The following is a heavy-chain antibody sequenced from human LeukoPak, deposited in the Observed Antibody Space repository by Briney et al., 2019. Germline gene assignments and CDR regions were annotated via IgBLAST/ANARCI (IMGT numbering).Heavy chain of an antibody. CDR3: ARRSPLVVVTAAHYYDY. V-gene: IGHV4-59*04. D-gene: IGHD2-21*02. Sequence: SETLSLTCSVSGASISSYYWSWIRQPPGQGLEWIGEVFYNGNTHYNPSLKSRVTISTDTSKNQFSLTLTAVTASDTAIYYCARRSPLVVVTAAHYYDYWGQGTLVTVSS. CDR1: GASISSYY. J-gene: IGHJ4*02. CDR2: VFYNGNT.